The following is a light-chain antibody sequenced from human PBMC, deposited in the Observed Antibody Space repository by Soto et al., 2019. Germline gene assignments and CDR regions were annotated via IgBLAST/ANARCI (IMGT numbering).Light chain of an antibody. CDR2: GAS. CDR3: QQYGSSHT. J-gene: IGKJ4*01. CDR1: QSVSSSY. Sequence: EIVLTQSPGTLSLSPGERSTPSCRASQSVSSSYLAWYQQKPGXAPXXLIYGASSRATGIPDRFIGSGSGTEFTLTISRLEPEDFAVYDCQQYGSSHTFGGGTKVDIK. V-gene: IGKV3-20*01.